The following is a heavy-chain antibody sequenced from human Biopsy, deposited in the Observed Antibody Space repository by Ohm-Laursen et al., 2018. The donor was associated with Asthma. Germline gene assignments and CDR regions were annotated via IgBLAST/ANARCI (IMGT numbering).Heavy chain of an antibody. CDR2: IKHDGSEK. J-gene: IGHJ1*01. Sequence: SLRLSCTASGFTFGRHWMHWVRQAPGKGLEWVADIKHDGSEKNHVDSLKGRFTISRDNAKNSLYLQMNSLRAEDTAAYCCARTFHSWSSYYAEHFQVWGQGTMVTVSS. CDR1: GFTFGRHW. CDR3: ARTFHSWSSYYAEHFQV. V-gene: IGHV3-7*01. D-gene: IGHD1-26*01.